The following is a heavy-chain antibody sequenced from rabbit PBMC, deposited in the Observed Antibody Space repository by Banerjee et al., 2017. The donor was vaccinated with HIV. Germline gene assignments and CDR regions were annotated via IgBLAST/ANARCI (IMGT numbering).Heavy chain of an antibody. CDR3: ARGAYTYDWAGYAYGTHFKL. J-gene: IGHJ4*01. CDR1: GIDFSSSYN. V-gene: IGHV1S43*01. CDR2: IYTSSAST. D-gene: IGHD6-1*01. Sequence: QQQLEESGGGLVKPGGTLTLTCKASGIDFSSSYNMCWVRQAPGKGLELIACIYTSSASTWYASWVNGRFTISRSTSLNTVDLKMTSLTAADTATYFCARGAYTYDWAGYAYGTHFKLWGQGTLVTVS.